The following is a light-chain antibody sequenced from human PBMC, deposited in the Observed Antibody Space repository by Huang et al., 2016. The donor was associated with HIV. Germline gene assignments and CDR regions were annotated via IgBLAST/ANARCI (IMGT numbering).Light chain of an antibody. V-gene: IGKV1-8*01. Sequence: AIRLTQSPSSLSASTGDRVTITCRASPGISSYLAWYQQKPGKAPKLLISSVSTLQSGVPSRFSGSGFGTDFTLTIGSLQSEDLGTYHCQQYYTYPHSFGQGTKLEIK. CDR1: PGISSY. CDR3: QQYYTYPHS. CDR2: SVS. J-gene: IGKJ2*03.